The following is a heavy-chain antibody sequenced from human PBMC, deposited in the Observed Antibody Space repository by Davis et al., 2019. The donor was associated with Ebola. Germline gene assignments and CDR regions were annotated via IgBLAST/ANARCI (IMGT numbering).Heavy chain of an antibody. CDR1: GGSISSGHYY. V-gene: IGHV4-39*07. D-gene: IGHD3/OR15-3a*01. J-gene: IGHJ4*02. Sequence: PGGSLRLSCTVSGGSISSGHYYWSWIRQPPGKGLEWIGEINRRGRAYYNPSLKSRVTKSVDTSKNQFSLKLSSVTAADTAVYYCASPHQIRGRNYFDCWGQGTLVTVSS. CDR2: INRRGRA. CDR3: ASPHQIRGRNYFDC.